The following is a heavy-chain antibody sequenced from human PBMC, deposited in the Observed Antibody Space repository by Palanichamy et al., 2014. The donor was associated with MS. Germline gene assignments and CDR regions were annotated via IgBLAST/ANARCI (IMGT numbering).Heavy chain of an antibody. V-gene: IGHV4-39*01. CDR2: IYYSGST. J-gene: IGHJ5*02. CDR3: ARGCGLRKEPNWFDP. D-gene: IGHD4-17*01. Sequence: QLQLQDRGPGLVKPSETLSLTCTVSGGSISSSSYYWGWIRQPPGKGLEWIGSIYYSGSTYYNPSLKSRVTISVDTSKNQFSLKLSSVTAADTAVYYCARGCGLRKEPNWFDPWGQGTLVTVSS. CDR1: GGSISSSSYY.